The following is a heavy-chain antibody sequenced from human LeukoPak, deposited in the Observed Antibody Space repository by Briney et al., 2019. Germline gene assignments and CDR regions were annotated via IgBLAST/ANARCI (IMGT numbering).Heavy chain of an antibody. D-gene: IGHD5-18*01. CDR2: INSDGSST. CDR1: GFTFSNAW. J-gene: IGHJ4*02. CDR3: ARDIEDTAMVVYYYFDY. V-gene: IGHV3-74*01. Sequence: GESLRLSCAASGFTFSNAWMHWVRQAPGKGLVWVSRINSDGSSTSYADSVKGRFTISRDNAKNTLYLQMNSLRAEDTAVYYCARDIEDTAMVVYYYFDYWGQGTLVTVSS.